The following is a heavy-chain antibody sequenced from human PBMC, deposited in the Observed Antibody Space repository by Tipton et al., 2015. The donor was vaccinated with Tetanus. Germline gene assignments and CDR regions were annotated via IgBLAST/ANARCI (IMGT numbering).Heavy chain of an antibody. D-gene: IGHD6-13*01. CDR3: ARHSSSWDDYYYYGLDV. V-gene: IGHV4-59*08. CDR2: VSYSGTT. Sequence: TLSLTCTVSGGSFSTYYWNWIRQPPGKGLEWIGSVSYSGTTNYTPSLKSRITISRDTSKNQFSLMLRSVTAADTAMYYCARHSSSWDDYYYYGLDVWGQGTTVTVSS. J-gene: IGHJ6*02. CDR1: GGSFSTYY.